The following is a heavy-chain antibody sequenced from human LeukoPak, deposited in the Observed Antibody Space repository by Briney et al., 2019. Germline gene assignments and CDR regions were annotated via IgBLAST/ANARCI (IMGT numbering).Heavy chain of an antibody. D-gene: IGHD2-15*01. J-gene: IGHJ4*02. Sequence: GRSLRLSCTNSGFTFGNFPITWVRQAPGKGLEWVGYIRAKDYGGTTEYAAAVKGRFTISRDDSKGIGYLQMNDLQTDDTGVYYCTRGSGRFEYWGQGTLVTVSS. V-gene: IGHV3-49*02. CDR3: TRGSGRFEY. CDR1: GFTFGNFP. CDR2: IRAKDYGGTT.